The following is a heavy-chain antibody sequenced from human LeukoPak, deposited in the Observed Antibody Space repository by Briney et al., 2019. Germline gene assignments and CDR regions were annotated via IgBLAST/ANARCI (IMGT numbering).Heavy chain of an antibody. Sequence: SETLSLTCTVSGGSISSSSYYWGWIRQPPGKGLEWIGSIYYSGSTYYNPSLKSRVTISVDTSKNQFSLKLSSVTAADTAVYYCAREGGQQHNWFDPWGQGTLVTVSS. J-gene: IGHJ5*02. CDR2: IYYSGST. CDR1: GGSISSSSYY. D-gene: IGHD6-13*01. CDR3: AREGGQQHNWFDP. V-gene: IGHV4-39*07.